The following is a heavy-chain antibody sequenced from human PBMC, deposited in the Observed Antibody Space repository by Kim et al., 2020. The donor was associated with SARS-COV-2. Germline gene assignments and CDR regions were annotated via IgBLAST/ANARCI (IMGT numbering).Heavy chain of an antibody. CDR3: ARVGWIQLWPPFDY. Sequence: ADSVKGRFTISRDNSKNTLYLQMNSLRAEDTAVYYCARVGWIQLWPPFDYWGQGTLVTVSS. V-gene: IGHV3-33*01. D-gene: IGHD5-18*01. J-gene: IGHJ4*02.